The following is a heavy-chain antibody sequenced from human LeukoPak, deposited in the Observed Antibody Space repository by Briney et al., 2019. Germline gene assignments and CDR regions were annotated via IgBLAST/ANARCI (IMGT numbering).Heavy chain of an antibody. CDR2: ISSSSSTI. Sequence: GGSLRLSCAASGFTFSSYSMNWVRLAPGKGLEWVSYISSSSSTIYYADSVKGRFTISRDNAKNSLYLQMNSLRDEDTAVYYCARDGGFGETSEYYFDYWGQGTLVTVSS. V-gene: IGHV3-48*02. CDR3: ARDGGFGETSEYYFDY. J-gene: IGHJ4*02. CDR1: GFTFSSYS. D-gene: IGHD3-10*01.